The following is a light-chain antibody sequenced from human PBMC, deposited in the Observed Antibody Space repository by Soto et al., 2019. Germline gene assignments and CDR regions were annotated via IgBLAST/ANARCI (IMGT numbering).Light chain of an antibody. V-gene: IGLV2-8*01. CDR3: ISYAVTTSYV. CDR1: SSDIGGYNF. CDR2: EVD. Sequence: QSVLTQPPSASGSPGQSVTISCTGTSSDIGGYNFVSWYQQHPGKAPKLMIYEVDKRPSGVPDRFSGSKSGNTASLTVSGLHAEDEADYYCISYAVTTSYVCGTGTKVTVL. J-gene: IGLJ1*01.